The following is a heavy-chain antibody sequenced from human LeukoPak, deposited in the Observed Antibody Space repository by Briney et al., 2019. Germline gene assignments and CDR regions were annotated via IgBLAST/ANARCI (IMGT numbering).Heavy chain of an antibody. D-gene: IGHD3-3*01. Sequence: GGSLRLSCAASGFTFSTYAMSWVRQAPGKGLEWVSGISGSGGSTYYADSVEGRFTISRDNSKNTLYLHMDSLRAEDTALYYCAKIDYTINAWGQGTLVTVSS. CDR1: GFTFSTYA. V-gene: IGHV3-23*01. J-gene: IGHJ5*02. CDR2: ISGSGGST. CDR3: AKIDYTINA.